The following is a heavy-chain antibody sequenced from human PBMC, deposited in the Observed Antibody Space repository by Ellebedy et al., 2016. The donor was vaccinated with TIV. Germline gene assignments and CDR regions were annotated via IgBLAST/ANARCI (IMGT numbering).Heavy chain of an antibody. CDR3: AKDPSASRHGYNLGAFDI. V-gene: IGHV3-23*01. CDR2: LSGTGGST. Sequence: GESLKISCAASGFTFSSYAMNWVRQAPGKGLEWVSALSGTGGSTYYADSVKGRFTISRDNSKNTLYLQMNSLRVEETAVYYCAKDPSASRHGYNLGAFDIWGQGTMVTVSS. D-gene: IGHD5-24*01. CDR1: GFTFSSYA. J-gene: IGHJ3*02.